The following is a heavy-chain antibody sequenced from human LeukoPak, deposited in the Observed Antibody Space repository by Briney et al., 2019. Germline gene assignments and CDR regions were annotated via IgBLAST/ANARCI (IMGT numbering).Heavy chain of an antibody. D-gene: IGHD3-3*01. J-gene: IGHJ4*02. CDR2: INSDGSST. CDR3: ARVWRGYDDFWSGYYFDY. CDR1: GFTFSSYW. V-gene: IGHV3-74*01. Sequence: PGGSLGLSCAASGFTFSSYWMHWVRQAPGKGLVWVSRINSDGSSTSYADSVKGRFTISRDNAKNTLYLQMNSLRAEDTAVYYCARVWRGYDDFWSGYYFDYWGQGTLVTVSS.